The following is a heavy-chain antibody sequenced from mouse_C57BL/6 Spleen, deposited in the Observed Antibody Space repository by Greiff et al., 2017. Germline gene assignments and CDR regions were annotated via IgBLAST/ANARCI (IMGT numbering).Heavy chain of an antibody. CDR3: TCGYYDGRWDFDV. D-gene: IGHD1-1*01. Sequence: QVQLQQSGAELVRPGASVTLSCKASGYTFTDYEMHWVKQTPVHGLEWIGAIDPETGGTAYNQKFKGKAILTADKSSSTAYMELRSLTSEDSAVYCCTCGYYDGRWDFDVWGTGTTVTVSS. CDR2: IDPETGGT. CDR1: GYTFTDYE. V-gene: IGHV1-15*01. J-gene: IGHJ1*03.